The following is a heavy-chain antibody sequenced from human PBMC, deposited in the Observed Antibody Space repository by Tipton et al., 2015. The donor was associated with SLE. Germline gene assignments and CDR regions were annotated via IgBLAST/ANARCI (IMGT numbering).Heavy chain of an antibody. J-gene: IGHJ5*02. CDR2: VSYGGTT. CDR3: ARLVTKRAWFDP. V-gene: IGHV4-39*07. CDR1: GGSIKSASRY. Sequence: TLSLTCSVSGGSIKSASRYWAWIRQPPGKGLEWIGTVSYGGTTHYNPSLKSRVTISVDTSKNQFSLNLSSVTAADTAVYYCARLVTKRAWFDPWGQGTLVTVSS. D-gene: IGHD6-13*01.